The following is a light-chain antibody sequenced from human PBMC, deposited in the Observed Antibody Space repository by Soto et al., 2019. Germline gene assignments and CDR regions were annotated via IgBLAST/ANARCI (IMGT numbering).Light chain of an antibody. Sequence: DIVMTQSPDSLAVSLGERATINCKSSQSGLYSSNNKNYLTWYQQKPGHPPKLLIYWASTRESGVPDRFSGSASGTDFTLTISSLQAEDVAVYYCQQYYSTPQTFGQGTKVEIK. V-gene: IGKV4-1*01. CDR3: QQYYSTPQT. J-gene: IGKJ1*01. CDR1: QSGLYSSNNKNY. CDR2: WAS.